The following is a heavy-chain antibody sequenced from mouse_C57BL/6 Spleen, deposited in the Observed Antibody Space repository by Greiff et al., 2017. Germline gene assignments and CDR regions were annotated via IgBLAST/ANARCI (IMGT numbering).Heavy chain of an antibody. D-gene: IGHD1-1*01. V-gene: IGHV5-16*01. J-gene: IGHJ4*01. CDR3: ARENYYGSSPYAMDY. CDR1: GFTFSDYY. Sequence: EVMLVESEGGLVQPGSSMKLSCTASGFTFSDYYMAWVRQVPEKGLEWVANINYDGSSTYYLDSLKSRFIISRDNAKNILYLQMSSLKSEDTATXYCARENYYGSSPYAMDYWGQGTSVTVSA. CDR2: INYDGSST.